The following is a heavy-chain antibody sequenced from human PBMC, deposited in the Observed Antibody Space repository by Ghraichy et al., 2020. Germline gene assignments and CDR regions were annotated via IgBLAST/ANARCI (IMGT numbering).Heavy chain of an antibody. Sequence: LRLSCDISGASISSRYSWTWLRQAPGKGLEWIGYIYYGGSAHYNPSLKSRATILVDRFRDRFSLDLKSVTAADAAVYYCAVLASNGVDVWGQGTTVTVTS. V-gene: IGHV4-30-2*01. J-gene: IGHJ6*02. CDR2: IYYGGSA. CDR1: GASISSRYS. CDR3: AVLASNGVDV.